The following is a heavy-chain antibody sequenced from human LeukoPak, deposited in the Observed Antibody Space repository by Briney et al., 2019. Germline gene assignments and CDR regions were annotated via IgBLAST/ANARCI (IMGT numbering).Heavy chain of an antibody. V-gene: IGHV3-9*01. CDR1: GFTFDDYA. D-gene: IGHD3-10*01. Sequence: PGGSLRLSCIASGFTFDDYAMHWVRQAPGKGLEWVSCISWNSGSIGYADSVKGRFTISRDNSKNSLHLQMNSLRLEDKALYYCAKVGPDYGEGSPEYNWFDPWGQGTLVTVSS. CDR2: ISWNSGSI. J-gene: IGHJ5*02. CDR3: AKVGPDYGEGSPEYNWFDP.